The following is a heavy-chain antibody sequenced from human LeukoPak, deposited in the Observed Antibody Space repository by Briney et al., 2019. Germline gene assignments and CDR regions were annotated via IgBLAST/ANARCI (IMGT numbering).Heavy chain of an antibody. CDR1: GYTFTSYY. CDR3: ARDRATPPRGYYYYYMDV. D-gene: IGHD1-26*01. J-gene: IGHJ6*03. V-gene: IGHV1-18*04. CDR2: ISAYNGNT. Sequence: ASVKVSCKASGYTFTSYYMHWVRQAPGQGLEWMGWISAYNGNTNYAQKLQGRVTMTTDTSTSTAYMELRSLRSDDTAVYYCARDRATPPRGYYYYYMDVWGKGTTVTVSS.